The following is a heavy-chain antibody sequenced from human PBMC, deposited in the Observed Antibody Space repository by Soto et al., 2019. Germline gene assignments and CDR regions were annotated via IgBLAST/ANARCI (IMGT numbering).Heavy chain of an antibody. J-gene: IGHJ4*02. CDR1: GFTFSDFG. D-gene: IGHD6-19*01. CDR2: ISKDGLDR. CDR3: ASPREGQWLVFDH. Sequence: GGSLRLSCVVSGFTFSDFGMHWVRQSPGEGLAWVASISKDGLDRYYSESVKGRFTISRDDSKNTVFLRMNSLKVEDTAAYFCASPREGQWLVFDHWGQRTLVTVSS. V-gene: IGHV3-30*19.